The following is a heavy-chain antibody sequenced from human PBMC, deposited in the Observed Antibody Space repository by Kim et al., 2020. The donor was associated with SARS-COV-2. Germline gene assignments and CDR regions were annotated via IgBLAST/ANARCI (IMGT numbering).Heavy chain of an antibody. J-gene: IGHJ6*02. CDR3: AKSQIPTRYSYGPLGGMDV. D-gene: IGHD5-18*01. Sequence: GGSLRLSCAASGFTFSSYAMSWVRQAPGKGLEWVSAISGSGGSTYYADSVKGRFTISRDNSKNTLYLQMNSLRAEDTAVYYCAKSQIPTRYSYGPLGGMDVWGQGTTVTVSS. CDR1: GFTFSSYA. CDR2: ISGSGGST. V-gene: IGHV3-23*01.